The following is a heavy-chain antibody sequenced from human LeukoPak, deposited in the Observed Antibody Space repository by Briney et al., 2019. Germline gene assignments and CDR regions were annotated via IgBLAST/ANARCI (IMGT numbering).Heavy chain of an antibody. J-gene: IGHJ5*02. CDR2: FDPEDGET. CDR1: GYTLTELS. Sequence: ASVKVSCKVSGYTLTELSMHWVRQAPGKGLEWMGRFDPEDGETIYTQKFQGRVTMTGDTSTGTAYMELSSLRSEDTAVYYCATGGYYFNPWGQGTLVTVSA. V-gene: IGHV1-24*01. D-gene: IGHD3-3*01. CDR3: ATGGYYFNP.